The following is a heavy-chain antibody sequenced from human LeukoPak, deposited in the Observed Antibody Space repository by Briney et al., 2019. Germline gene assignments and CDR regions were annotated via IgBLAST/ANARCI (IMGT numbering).Heavy chain of an antibody. J-gene: IGHJ4*02. CDR1: GFSFGNYG. Sequence: GGSLRLSCAASGFSFGNYGMSWVRQAPGKGPEWVSGINWNGYSTGYADSVKGRFSISRDNAKNSLYLQMNSLRADDTAFYYCARDRGYTYGLLFDSWGQGTLVTVSS. CDR2: INWNGYST. D-gene: IGHD5-18*01. V-gene: IGHV3-20*04. CDR3: ARDRGYTYGLLFDS.